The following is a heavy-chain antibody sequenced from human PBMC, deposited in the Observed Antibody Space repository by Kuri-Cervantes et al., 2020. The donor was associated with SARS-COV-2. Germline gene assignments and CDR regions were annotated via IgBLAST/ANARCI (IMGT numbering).Heavy chain of an antibody. V-gene: IGHV3-9*01. J-gene: IGHJ3*02. Sequence: LSLTCAVSEFTFDDYAMHWVRQAPGKGLEWVSGISWNSGSIGYADSVKGRFTISRDNAKNSLYLQMNCLRAEDTALYYCAKAMQWLVPWDAFDIWGQGTMVTVTS. CDR3: AKAMQWLVPWDAFDI. D-gene: IGHD6-19*01. CDR2: ISWNSGSI. CDR1: EFTFDDYA.